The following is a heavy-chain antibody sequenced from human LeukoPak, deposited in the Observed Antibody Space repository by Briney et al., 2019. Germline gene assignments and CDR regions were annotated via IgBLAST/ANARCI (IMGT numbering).Heavy chain of an antibody. Sequence: GASVKVSCKASGYTFTDYYVHWVRQAPGQGLEWMGWMNPNSGGTNYAQRFQGRVTMTRDTSISTAYMELTRLRFDDTAVFYCATSRGGTSFDYWGQGPLVTVSS. CDR1: GYTFTDYY. CDR2: MNPNSGGT. J-gene: IGHJ4*02. CDR3: ATSRGGTSFDY. D-gene: IGHD2-2*01. V-gene: IGHV1-2*02.